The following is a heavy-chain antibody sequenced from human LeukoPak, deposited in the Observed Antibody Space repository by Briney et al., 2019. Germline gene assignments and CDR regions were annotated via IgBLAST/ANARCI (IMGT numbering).Heavy chain of an antibody. D-gene: IGHD3-10*01. CDR2: IYTSGST. Sequence: PSETLSLTCAVYGGSFSSYYWSWIRQPAGKGLEWIGRIYTSGSTNYNPSLKSRVTMSVDTSKNQFSLKLSSVTAADTAVYYCARAGPTYYYGSGSRNWFDPWGQGTLVTVSS. J-gene: IGHJ5*02. CDR3: ARAGPTYYYGSGSRNWFDP. V-gene: IGHV4-59*10. CDR1: GGSFSSYY.